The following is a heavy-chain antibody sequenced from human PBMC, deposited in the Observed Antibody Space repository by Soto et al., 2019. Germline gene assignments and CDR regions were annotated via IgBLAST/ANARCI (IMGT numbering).Heavy chain of an antibody. J-gene: IGHJ1*01. Sequence: VSVKGACKGSGYTLTIYHIYWVRQATGQGLEWMGWMNPFSGNAVYTQKFQDRVTMTRDTSINTAYMEMSGLRSEDTGVYYCTRGQGKHWGQGSLGTVSS. CDR2: MNPFSGNA. CDR1: GYTLTIYH. CDR3: TRGQGKH. V-gene: IGHV1-8*01.